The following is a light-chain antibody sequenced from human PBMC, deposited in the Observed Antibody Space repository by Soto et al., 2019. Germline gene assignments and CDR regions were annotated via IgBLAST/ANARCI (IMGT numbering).Light chain of an antibody. J-gene: IGKJ2*01. CDR2: GAS. V-gene: IGKV3-20*01. Sequence: EIVLTQSPGTLSLSPGERATLSCRASQSVSSSYLTWYKQKPGQAPRILIYGASSRATGIPDRFSGSGSGTDFTLPISRLEPEDLAVYYCQQYGSSGYTFGQGTKLEIK. CDR3: QQYGSSGYT. CDR1: QSVSSSY.